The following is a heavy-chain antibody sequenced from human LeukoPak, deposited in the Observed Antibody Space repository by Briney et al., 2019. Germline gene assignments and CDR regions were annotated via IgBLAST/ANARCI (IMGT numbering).Heavy chain of an antibody. CDR1: GFTFSSYA. Sequence: PGGSLRLSCAASGFTFSSYAMSWVRQAPGKGLEWVSGISGSGGYTYYADSLKGRFTISRDNSKNSLYLQMNSLRAEDTAVYYCAKNPPSPFDYWGQGTLVTVSS. J-gene: IGHJ4*02. CDR2: ISGSGGYT. D-gene: IGHD1-14*01. CDR3: AKNPPSPFDY. V-gene: IGHV3-23*01.